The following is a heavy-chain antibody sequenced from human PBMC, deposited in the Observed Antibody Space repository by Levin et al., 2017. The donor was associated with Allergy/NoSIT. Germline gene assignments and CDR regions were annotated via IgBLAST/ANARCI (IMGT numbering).Heavy chain of an antibody. Sequence: GESLKISCRGSGYTFTDYWIGWVRQMPGKGLEWMGIIYPGDSHTTYSPSFQGQVTISVDKFISTAYLQWSSLKASDAGIYFCTLNYYDLSNSYVGRTRELDYWGQGTLVTVSS. V-gene: IGHV5-51*01. CDR3: TLNYYDLSNSYVGRTRELDY. CDR2: IYPGDSHT. CDR1: GYTFTDYW. J-gene: IGHJ4*02. D-gene: IGHD3-22*01.